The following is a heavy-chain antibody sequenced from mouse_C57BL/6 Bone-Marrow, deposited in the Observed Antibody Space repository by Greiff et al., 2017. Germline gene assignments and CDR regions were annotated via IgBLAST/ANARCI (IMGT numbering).Heavy chain of an antibody. V-gene: IGHV5-4*01. CDR2: ISDGGSYT. D-gene: IGHD2-4*01. J-gene: IGHJ1*03. Sequence: EVHLVESGGGLVKPGGSLKLSCAASGFTFSSYAMSWVRQTPEKRLEWVATISDGGSYTYYPDNVKGRFTISRVNAKNNLYLQMSHLKSEDTAMYYCARGGSTMITHWYFDVWGTGTTVTVSS. CDR3: ARGGSTMITHWYFDV. CDR1: GFTFSSYA.